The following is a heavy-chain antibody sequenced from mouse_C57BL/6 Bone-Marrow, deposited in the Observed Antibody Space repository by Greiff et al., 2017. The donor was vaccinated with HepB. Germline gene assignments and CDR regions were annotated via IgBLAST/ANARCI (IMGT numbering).Heavy chain of an antibody. J-gene: IGHJ3*01. D-gene: IGHD2-3*01. CDR2: IYPGSGST. V-gene: IGHV1-55*01. Sequence: QVQLQQSGAELVKPGASVKMSCKASGYTFTSYWITWVKQRPGQGLEWIGDIYPGSGSTNYNEKFKSKATLTVDTSSSTAYMQLSSLTSEDSAVYYCARLGDGYYRFAYWGQGTLVTVSA. CDR3: ARLGDGYYRFAY. CDR1: GYTFTSYW.